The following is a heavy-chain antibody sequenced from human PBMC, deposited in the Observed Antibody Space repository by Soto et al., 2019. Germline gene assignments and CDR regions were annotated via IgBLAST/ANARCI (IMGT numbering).Heavy chain of an antibody. CDR2: IIPIFGTA. Sequence: GVSVKVSCKASGGTFSSYAISWVRQAPGQGLEWMGGIIPIFGTANYAQKFQGRVTITADESTSTAYMELSSLRSEDTAVYYCARVVVVVPAAPTISYYYGMDVWGQGTTVTVSS. CDR1: GGTFSSYA. D-gene: IGHD2-2*01. J-gene: IGHJ6*02. V-gene: IGHV1-69*13. CDR3: ARVVVVVPAAPTISYYYGMDV.